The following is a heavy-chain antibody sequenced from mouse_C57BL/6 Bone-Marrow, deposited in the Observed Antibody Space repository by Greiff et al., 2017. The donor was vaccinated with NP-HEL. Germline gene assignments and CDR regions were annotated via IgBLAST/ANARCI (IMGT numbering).Heavy chain of an antibody. J-gene: IGHJ4*01. V-gene: IGHV14-1*01. CDR1: GFNINDYY. D-gene: IGHD2-3*01. Sequence: EVQLQQSGAELVRPGASVKLSCTASGFNINDYYMHWVKQRPEQGLEWIGRIDPEDGDTEYAPKFQGKATMTADTSSNTAYLQLSSLTSEDTAVYYCTTWPIYDGYYAAYYYAMDYWGQGTSVTVSS. CDR2: IDPEDGDT. CDR3: TTWPIYDGYYAAYYYAMDY.